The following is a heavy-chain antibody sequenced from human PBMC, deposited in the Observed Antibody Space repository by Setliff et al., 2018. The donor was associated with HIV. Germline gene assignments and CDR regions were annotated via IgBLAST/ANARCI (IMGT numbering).Heavy chain of an antibody. CDR2: IYHSGST. J-gene: IGHJ4*02. CDR1: GYSISSGYY. CDR3: AREAYFFASGTYYFDS. V-gene: IGHV4-38-2*02. D-gene: IGHD3-10*01. Sequence: KPSETLSLTCTVSGYSISSGYYWGWIRQPPGKGLEWIGSIYHSGSTYYNPSLKSRVTISVDTSKNQFSLKLSSVTAADTALYFCAREAYFFASGTYYFDSWGQGTLVTVSS.